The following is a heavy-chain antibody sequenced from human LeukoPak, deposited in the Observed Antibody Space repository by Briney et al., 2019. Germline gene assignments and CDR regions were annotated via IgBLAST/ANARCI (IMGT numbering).Heavy chain of an antibody. V-gene: IGHV4-38-2*02. CDR1: GYSISSGYY. D-gene: IGHD3-3*01. J-gene: IGHJ5*02. Sequence: SETLSLTCTVSGYSISSGYYWGWIRQPPGKGLEWIGSIYHSGSTYYNPSLKSRVTISVDTSKNQFSLKLSSATAADTAVYYCARDLGYYDFWSGYGWFDPWGQGTLVTVSS. CDR3: ARDLGYYDFWSGYGWFDP. CDR2: IYHSGST.